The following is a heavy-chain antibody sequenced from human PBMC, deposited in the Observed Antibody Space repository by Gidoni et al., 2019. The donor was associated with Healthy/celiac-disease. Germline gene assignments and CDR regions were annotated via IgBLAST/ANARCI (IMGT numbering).Heavy chain of an antibody. CDR1: GGSFSGYY. Sequence: QVQLQQWGAGLLKPSETLSLTCAVYGGSFSGYYWSWIRQPPGKGLEWIGEINHSGSTNYNPSLKSRVTISVDTSKNQFSLKLSSVTAADTAVYYCARGVVNLRIAARLDPWGQGTLVTVSS. CDR3: ARGVVNLRIAARLDP. J-gene: IGHJ5*02. V-gene: IGHV4-34*01. CDR2: INHSGST. D-gene: IGHD6-6*01.